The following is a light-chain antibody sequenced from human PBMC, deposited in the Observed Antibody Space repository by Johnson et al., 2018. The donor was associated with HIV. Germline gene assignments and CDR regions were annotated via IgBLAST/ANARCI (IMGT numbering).Light chain of an antibody. CDR1: RSNIGNNY. Sequence: QSVLTQPPSVSAAPGQKVTISCSGSRSNIGNNYVSWYQQLPGTAPKLLIYENNKRPSGIPDRFSGSKSGTSATLGITGLQTGDEADYYCGTGDSSLSAYVFGTGTQVTVL. V-gene: IGLV1-51*02. CDR2: ENN. J-gene: IGLJ1*01. CDR3: GTGDSSLSAYV.